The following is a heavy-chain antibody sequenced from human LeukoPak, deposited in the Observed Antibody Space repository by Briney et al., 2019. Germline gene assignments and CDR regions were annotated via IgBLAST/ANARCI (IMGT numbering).Heavy chain of an antibody. J-gene: IGHJ4*02. CDR2: FDPEDGET. Sequence: ASVKVSCKVSGYTLTELSMHWVRQAPGKGLEWLGGFDPEDGETIYAQKFQGRVTMTEDTSTDTAYMELSSLRSEDTAVYYCATAQGPYSSPPNFDYWGQRTPVTVSS. CDR1: GYTLTELS. CDR3: ATAQGPYSSPPNFDY. V-gene: IGHV1-24*01. D-gene: IGHD6-13*01.